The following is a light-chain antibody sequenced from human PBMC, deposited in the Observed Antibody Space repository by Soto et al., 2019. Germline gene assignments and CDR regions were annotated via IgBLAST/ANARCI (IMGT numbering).Light chain of an antibody. J-gene: IGKJ1*01. CDR2: PAS. Sequence: RVMTQARTILSVSPGVRFTLACRASQNIYSNIAWYQQRPGQDPRLLISPASTRATAVPARFSGGGSGTDFTLTIRSLKSEDFTVYSCFQYHTLWAFGQGTKVDIK. CDR1: QNIYSN. V-gene: IGKV3-15*01. CDR3: FQYHTLWA.